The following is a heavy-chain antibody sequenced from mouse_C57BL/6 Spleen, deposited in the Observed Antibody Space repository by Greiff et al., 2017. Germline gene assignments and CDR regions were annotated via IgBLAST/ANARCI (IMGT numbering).Heavy chain of an antibody. D-gene: IGHD2-1*01. CDR1: GFSLTSYG. Sequence: VQLQQSGPGLVQPSQSLSITCTVSGFSLTSYGVHWVRQSPGKGLEWLGVIWSGGSTDYNAAFISRLSISKDNSKSQVFFKMNSLQADDTAIYYCARGGYYGNYGGYYAMDYWGQGTSVTVSS. J-gene: IGHJ4*01. V-gene: IGHV2-2*01. CDR3: ARGGYYGNYGGYYAMDY. CDR2: IWSGGST.